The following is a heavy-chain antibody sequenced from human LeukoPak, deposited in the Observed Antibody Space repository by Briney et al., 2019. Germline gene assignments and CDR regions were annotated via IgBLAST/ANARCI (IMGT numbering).Heavy chain of an antibody. Sequence: SETLSLTCTVSGGSISSYYWSWIRQPPGKGLEWIGYIYYSGSTNYNPSLKSRVTISVDTSKNQFSLKLSSVTAADTAVYYCARVYCGGDCYSAEYFQHWGQGTLVTVSS. J-gene: IGHJ1*01. V-gene: IGHV4-59*01. D-gene: IGHD2-21*02. CDR3: ARVYCGGDCYSAEYFQH. CDR2: IYYSGST. CDR1: GGSISSYY.